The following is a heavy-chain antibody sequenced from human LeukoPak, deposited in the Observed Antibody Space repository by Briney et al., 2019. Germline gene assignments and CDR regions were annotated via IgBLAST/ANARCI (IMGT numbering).Heavy chain of an antibody. Sequence: GGSLRLSCAASGFTFSSYAMSWVRQAPGKGLEWVSSINSRSNYIYYADSVKGRFTISRDNAKNSLYLQMSSLRAEDTAAYYCARDEGSSSWYGGLDYWGQGALVTVSS. V-gene: IGHV3-21*01. CDR3: ARDEGSSSWYGGLDY. CDR1: GFTFSSYA. D-gene: IGHD6-13*01. CDR2: INSRSNYI. J-gene: IGHJ4*02.